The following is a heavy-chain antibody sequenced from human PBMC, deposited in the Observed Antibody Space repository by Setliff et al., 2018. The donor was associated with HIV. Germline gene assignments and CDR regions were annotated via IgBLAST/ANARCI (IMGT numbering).Heavy chain of an antibody. D-gene: IGHD2-21*01. CDR3: ARDHQTMLWLDY. J-gene: IGHJ4*02. Sequence: SVKVSCKSSGDAFSTYVFTWVRQAPGQGLEWMGGVTPILHTTNYAQKFQGRVTITADISTRTVYMELSSLTPEDTAIYYCARDHQTMLWLDYWGQGTLVTVSS. CDR2: VTPILHTT. CDR1: GDAFSTYV. V-gene: IGHV1-69*10.